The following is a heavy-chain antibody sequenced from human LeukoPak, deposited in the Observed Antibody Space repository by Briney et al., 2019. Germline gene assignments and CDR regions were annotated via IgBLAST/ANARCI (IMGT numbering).Heavy chain of an antibody. Sequence: PGGSLRLSCAASGFTVSSNYMSWVRQAPGKGLEWVSVIYSGGTTYYADSVKGRFTISRDNSKNTLYLQMNSLRAEDTAVYYCARDLSSIWGGGMDVWGKGTTVTVSS. V-gene: IGHV3-53*01. CDR2: IYSGGTT. D-gene: IGHD6-13*01. J-gene: IGHJ6*04. CDR1: GFTVSSNY. CDR3: ARDLSSIWGGGMDV.